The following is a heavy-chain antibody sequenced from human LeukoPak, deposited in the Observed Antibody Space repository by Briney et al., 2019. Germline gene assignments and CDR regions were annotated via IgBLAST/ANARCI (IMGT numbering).Heavy chain of an antibody. CDR2: ISSSGSTI. CDR1: GFTFSNYN. J-gene: IGHJ4*02. D-gene: IGHD1-1*01. CDR3: ARDKLERYFDY. Sequence: PGGSLRLSCAASGFTFSNYNMNWVRQPPGKGLQWVSYISSSGSTIYYADSVKGRFTISRDNAKNSLYLQMNSLRAEDTAVYYCARDKLERYFDYWGQGTLVTVSS. V-gene: IGHV3-48*04.